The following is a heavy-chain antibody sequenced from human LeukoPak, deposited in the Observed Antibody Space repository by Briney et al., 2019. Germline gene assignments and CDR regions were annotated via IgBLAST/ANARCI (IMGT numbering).Heavy chain of an antibody. CDR1: GYTFTSYG. CDR3: ARDLLTGYLNWFDP. CDR2: ISAYNGNT. J-gene: IGHJ5*02. V-gene: IGHV1-18*01. Sequence: APVKVSCKASGYTFTSYGISWVRQAPGQGLEWMGWISAYNGNTNYAQKLQGRVTMTTDTSTSTAYMELRSLRSDDTAVYYCARDLLTGYLNWFDPWGQGTLVTVSS. D-gene: IGHD3-9*01.